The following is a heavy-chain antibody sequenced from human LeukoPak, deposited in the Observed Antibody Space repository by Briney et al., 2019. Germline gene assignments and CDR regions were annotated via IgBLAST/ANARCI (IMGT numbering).Heavy chain of an antibody. CDR3: AKDTSGSTSYSHHYGMDV. V-gene: IGHV3-23*01. CDR2: ISGSGGTT. CDR1: GFTFSSYA. D-gene: IGHD1-26*01. Sequence: PGGSLRLSCVTSGFTFSSYAMSWVRQAPGKGLEWVSVISGSGGTTYYADSVKGRFTISRDNSKSTLYLQMNSLRAEDTAVYYCAKDTSGSTSYSHHYGMDVWGQGTTVTVSS. J-gene: IGHJ6*02.